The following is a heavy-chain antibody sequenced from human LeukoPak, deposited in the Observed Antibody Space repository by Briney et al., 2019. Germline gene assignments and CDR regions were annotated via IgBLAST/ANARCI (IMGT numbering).Heavy chain of an antibody. Sequence: GGSLRLSCAASGFTFSSYSMNWVRQAPGKGLEWVSSISSSSSYIYYADSVKGRFTISRDNAKNSLYLQMNSLRAEDTAVYYCARSRSGYESTFDYWGRGTLVTVSS. CDR1: GFTFSSYS. CDR3: ARSRSGYESTFDY. CDR2: ISSSSSYI. V-gene: IGHV3-21*01. D-gene: IGHD5-12*01. J-gene: IGHJ4*02.